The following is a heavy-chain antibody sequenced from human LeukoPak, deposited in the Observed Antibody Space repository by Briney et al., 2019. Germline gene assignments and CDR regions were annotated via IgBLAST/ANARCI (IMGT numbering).Heavy chain of an antibody. Sequence: GGSLRLSCAASGFTFSSYGMHWVRQAPGKGLEWVAFIRYDGSNKYYADSVKGRFTISRDNSKNTLYLQMNSLRAEGTAVYYCAKSATIILRYFDWFDYWGQGTLVTVSS. J-gene: IGHJ5*01. CDR3: AKSATIILRYFDWFDY. CDR2: IRYDGSNK. V-gene: IGHV3-30*02. D-gene: IGHD3-9*01. CDR1: GFTFSSYG.